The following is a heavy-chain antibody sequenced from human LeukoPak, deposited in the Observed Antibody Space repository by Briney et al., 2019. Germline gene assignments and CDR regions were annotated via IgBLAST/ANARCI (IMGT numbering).Heavy chain of an antibody. D-gene: IGHD3-22*01. J-gene: IGHJ4*02. CDR2: IYYSGST. V-gene: IGHV4-61*05. Sequence: PSETLSLTCTVSGGSISSSSYYWGWIRQPPGTGLEWIGYIYYSGSTNYNPSLKSRVTISVDTSKNQFSLKLSSVTAADTAVYYCARGAYYYDSSIGYWGQGTWSPSPQ. CDR3: ARGAYYYDSSIGY. CDR1: GGSISSSSYY.